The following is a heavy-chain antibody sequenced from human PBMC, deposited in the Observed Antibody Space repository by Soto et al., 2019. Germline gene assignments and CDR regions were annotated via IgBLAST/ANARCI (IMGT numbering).Heavy chain of an antibody. D-gene: IGHD3-3*01. CDR1: GYNFAGYW. CDR3: ARGGVSTRTFDY. V-gene: IGHV5-51*01. J-gene: IGHJ4*02. CDR2: IYPSDSDT. Sequence: RGESLKISCKGSGYNFAGYWIAWVRRMPGKGLELMGIIYPSDSDTGYRPSFQGQVTISADKSISSAYLQWSSLRASDTAMYYCARGGVSTRTFDYWGQGTPVTVSS.